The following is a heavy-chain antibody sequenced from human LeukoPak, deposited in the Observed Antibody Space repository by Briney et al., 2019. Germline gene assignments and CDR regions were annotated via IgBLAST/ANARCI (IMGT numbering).Heavy chain of an antibody. V-gene: IGHV4-61*08. CDR3: ARHPVGGEQQLFGFDP. D-gene: IGHD6-13*01. CDR2: IYYSGST. Sequence: PSETLSLTCTVSGGSISSGGYSWSWIRQHPGKGLEWIGYIYYSGSTNYNPSLKSRVTISVDTSKNQFSLKLSSVTAADTAVYYCARHPVGGEQQLFGFDPWGQGTLVTVSS. J-gene: IGHJ5*02. CDR1: GGSISSGGYS.